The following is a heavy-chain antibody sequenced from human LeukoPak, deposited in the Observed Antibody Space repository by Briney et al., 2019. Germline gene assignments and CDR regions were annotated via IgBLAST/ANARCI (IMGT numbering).Heavy chain of an antibody. CDR1: GFTFSSYS. Sequence: GGSLRLSCAASGFTFSSYSMNWVRQAPGKGLEWVSYISSSSSTIYYADSVKGRFTISRDNAKNSLYLQMNSLRDEDTAVYYCAREKHYDILTGYAYWGQGTLVTVSS. D-gene: IGHD3-9*01. V-gene: IGHV3-48*02. CDR3: AREKHYDILTGYAY. CDR2: ISSSSSTI. J-gene: IGHJ4*02.